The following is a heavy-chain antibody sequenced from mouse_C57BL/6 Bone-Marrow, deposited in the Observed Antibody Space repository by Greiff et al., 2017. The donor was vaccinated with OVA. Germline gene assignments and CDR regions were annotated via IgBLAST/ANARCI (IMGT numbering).Heavy chain of an antibody. CDR2: ISSGGSYT. Sequence: EVMLVESGGDLVKPGGSLKLSCAASGFTFSSYGMSWVRQTPDKRLEWVATISSGGSYTYYPDSVKGRFTISRDNAKNTLYLQMSSLKSEDTAMYYCASYGYVDYWGQGTTLTVSS. J-gene: IGHJ2*01. CDR3: ASYGYVDY. V-gene: IGHV5-6*01. D-gene: IGHD1-1*02. CDR1: GFTFSSYG.